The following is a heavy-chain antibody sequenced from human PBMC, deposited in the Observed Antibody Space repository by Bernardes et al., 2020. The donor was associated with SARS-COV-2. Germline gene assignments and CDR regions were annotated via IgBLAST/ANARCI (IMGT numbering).Heavy chain of an antibody. CDR2: IYTSGRT. D-gene: IGHD3-3*01. CDR1: GGSISSGSYY. J-gene: IGHJ6*02. Sequence: SETLSLTCIVYGGSISSGSYYWSWIRQIAGKGLEWIGSIYTSGRTNYNACIKSRVKILVDTSKNQFSLKLSSVTAADTAVYYCARDSWDITIFGVVTHYGMDVWGQGTTVTVSS. V-gene: IGHV4-61*02. CDR3: ARDSWDITIFGVVTHYGMDV.